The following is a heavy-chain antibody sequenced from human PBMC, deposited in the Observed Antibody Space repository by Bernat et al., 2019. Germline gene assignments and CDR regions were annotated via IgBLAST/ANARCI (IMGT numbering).Heavy chain of an antibody. Sequence: QGELVQSGTEMKKLGASVRVSCKAPGFIFTSNGFAWVRQAPGQGLEGLGRVSAYNGDTQYAQKLQGRVLMTTDSSTTTAYMELKNLRSDDTAVSFCATTSVSLYWYFDLWGSDTLVTVSS. J-gene: IGHJ2*01. V-gene: IGHV1-18*01. CDR1: GFIFTSNG. CDR3: ATTSVSLYWYFDL. CDR2: VSAYNGDT.